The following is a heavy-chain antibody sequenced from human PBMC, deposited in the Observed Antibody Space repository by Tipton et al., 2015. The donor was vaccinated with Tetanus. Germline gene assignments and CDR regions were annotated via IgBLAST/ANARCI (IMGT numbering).Heavy chain of an antibody. V-gene: IGHV4-31*03. D-gene: IGHD6-6*01. J-gene: IGHJ5*02. CDR3: ARDQGGGRVVRLNWLDP. CDR2: IYFSGDT. Sequence: TLSLTCTVSGDSTSRGGYFWNWIRPRPGKGPGWVGYIYFSGDTYYNPSLKSRVSMSVDTSKNQFSLNLSSVTAADTAVYYCARDQGGGRVVRLNWLDPWGQGTLVTVSS. CDR1: GDSTSRGGYF.